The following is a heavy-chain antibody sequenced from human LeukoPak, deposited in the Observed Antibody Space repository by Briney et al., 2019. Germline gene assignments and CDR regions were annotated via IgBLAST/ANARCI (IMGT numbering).Heavy chain of an antibody. CDR2: IYPGDSDT. Sequence: GESLKISGKGSGYSFTSYWIGWVRQMPGKGLEWMGIIYPGDSDTRYSPSFQGQFTISADKSISTAYLQWSSLKASDTAMYYCARIAGYCSSTSCYAFDIWGQGTMATVSS. V-gene: IGHV5-51*01. CDR3: ARIAGYCSSTSCYAFDI. D-gene: IGHD2-2*01. J-gene: IGHJ3*02. CDR1: GYSFTSYW.